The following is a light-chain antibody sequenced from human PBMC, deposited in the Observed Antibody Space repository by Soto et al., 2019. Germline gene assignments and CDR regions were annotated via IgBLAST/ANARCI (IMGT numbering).Light chain of an antibody. CDR2: DVT. CDR1: SSDVGGYSY. CDR3: GSYRSTNTRHV. J-gene: IGLJ1*01. V-gene: IGLV2-14*01. Sequence: QSVLTQPASVSGSPGQSITISCTGTSSDVGGYSYVSWYQQHPGKAPKLMIYDVTNRPAGVSNRFSGSKSGDTASLTISGLQAEDESDYYCGSYRSTNTRHVSGTGTKVTVL.